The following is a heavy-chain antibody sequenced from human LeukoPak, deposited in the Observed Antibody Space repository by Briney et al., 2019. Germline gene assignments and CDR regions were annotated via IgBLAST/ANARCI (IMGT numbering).Heavy chain of an antibody. J-gene: IGHJ3*02. CDR1: GDSISSSEDF. D-gene: IGHD7-27*01. V-gene: IGHV4-30-4*08. CDR2: IHYSGTA. CDR3: ARPGLTGHDALDI. Sequence: SQALSLTCSVSGDSISSSEDFWSWIRQPPGKGLEWIGYIHYSGTAYYKPSLKSRVTMSVDTSKNHFSLKMSSVTAADTAVYYCARPGLTGHDALDIWGQGTMVTVSS.